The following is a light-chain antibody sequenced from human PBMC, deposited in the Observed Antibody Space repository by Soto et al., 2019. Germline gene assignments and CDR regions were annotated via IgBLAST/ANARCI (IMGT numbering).Light chain of an antibody. V-gene: IGKV3-20*01. Sequence: EIVLTQSPGTLSLFAGERATLSCRASQSVSSSYLAWYQQKPGQAPRLLIYDASSRATGFPDRFSGSGSGTDFTLTISRLEPEDFAVYYCQQYGTSIPGTFGQGTKVESK. CDR3: QQYGTSIPGT. J-gene: IGKJ1*01. CDR2: DAS. CDR1: QSVSSSY.